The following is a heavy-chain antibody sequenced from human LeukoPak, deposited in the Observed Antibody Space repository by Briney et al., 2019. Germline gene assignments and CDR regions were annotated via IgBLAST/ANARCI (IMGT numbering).Heavy chain of an antibody. Sequence: PSETLSLTCAVSSGSISSRGCWTWVRQSPGKGLEWIGEINHSGSTNYNPSLKSRVTISVDTSKNQFSLKLSSVTAADTAVYYCARSTAYYDFWSGYYTSGDFDYWGQGTLVTVSS. CDR3: ARSTAYYDFWSGYYTSGDFDY. CDR1: SGSISSRGC. CDR2: INHSGST. D-gene: IGHD3-3*01. V-gene: IGHV4-4*02. J-gene: IGHJ4*02.